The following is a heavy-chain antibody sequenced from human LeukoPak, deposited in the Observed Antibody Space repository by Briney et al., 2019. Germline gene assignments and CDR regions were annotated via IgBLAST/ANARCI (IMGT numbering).Heavy chain of an antibody. CDR3: AKSQLQLWLDY. Sequence: GGSLRPSCAASGFTFSSYAMSWVRQAPGKGLERVSAISGSGGSTYYADSVKGRFTISRDNSKNTLYLQMNSLRAEDTAVYYCAKSQLQLWLDYWGQGTLVTVSS. CDR2: ISGSGGST. D-gene: IGHD5-18*01. V-gene: IGHV3-23*01. CDR1: GFTFSSYA. J-gene: IGHJ4*02.